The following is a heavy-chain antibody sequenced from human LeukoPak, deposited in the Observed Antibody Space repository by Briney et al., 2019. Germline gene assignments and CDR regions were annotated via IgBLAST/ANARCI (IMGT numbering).Heavy chain of an antibody. V-gene: IGHV1-69*04. CDR3: VRWVVTAQFNAFDI. CDR2: IIPILGIA. CDR1: GGTFSSYA. Sequence: SVKVSCKASGGTFSSYAISWVRQAPGQGLEWMGRIIPILGIANYAQKFQGRVTITADKSTSTAYMELSSLRSEDTAVYYCVRWVVTAQFNAFDIWGQGTMVTVSS. D-gene: IGHD2-21*02. J-gene: IGHJ3*02.